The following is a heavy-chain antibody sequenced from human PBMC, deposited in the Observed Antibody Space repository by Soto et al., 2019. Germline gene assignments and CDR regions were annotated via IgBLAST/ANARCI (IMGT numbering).Heavy chain of an antibody. V-gene: IGHV1-18*01. J-gene: IGHJ4*02. D-gene: IGHD3-9*01. CDR2: ISAYNGNT. CDR1: GYTFASYA. CDR3: SRVSYYDILSASSVRSSTADS. Sequence: ASVKVSCKASGYTFASYAISWMRQAPGQGLEWMGWISAYNGNTNYAQKFQGRVTMTTDTSTSTAYMELSSLTSDDTAVYFCSRVSYYDILSASSVRSSTADSWGQGTQVTVSS.